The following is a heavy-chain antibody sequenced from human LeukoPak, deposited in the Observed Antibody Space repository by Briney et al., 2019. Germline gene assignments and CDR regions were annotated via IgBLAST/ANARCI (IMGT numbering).Heavy chain of an antibody. Sequence: PGGSLRLSCVASGFTFSSYAMNWVRQAPGKGLEWVSAISGSGDRTYYADSVRGRFTISRDNSKNSLSLQLSGLRADGTAVYFCAKLLTSGYYSTLYYYGLDVWGPGTTVTVSS. CDR1: GFTFSSYA. CDR2: ISGSGDRT. D-gene: IGHD3-3*01. J-gene: IGHJ6*02. CDR3: AKLLTSGYYSTLYYYGLDV. V-gene: IGHV3-23*01.